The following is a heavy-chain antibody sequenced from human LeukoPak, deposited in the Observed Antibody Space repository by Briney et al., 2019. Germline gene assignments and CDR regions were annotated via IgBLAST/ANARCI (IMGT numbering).Heavy chain of an antibody. J-gene: IGHJ6*04. Sequence: PGGSLRLSCAASGFTFSSYDMHWVRQAPGKGLEWVSAIGTAGNPYYPGSVKGRFTISRENAKNSLYLQMNSLRAGDTAVYYCARGSLGAVADPYYYYYGMDVWGKGTTVTVSS. CDR2: IGTAGNP. V-gene: IGHV3-13*05. CDR1: GFTFSSYD. D-gene: IGHD6-19*01. CDR3: ARGSLGAVADPYYYYYGMDV.